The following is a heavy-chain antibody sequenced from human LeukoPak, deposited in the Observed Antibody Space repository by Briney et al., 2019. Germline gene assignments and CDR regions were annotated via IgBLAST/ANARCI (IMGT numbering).Heavy chain of an antibody. Sequence: ASVKVSCKASGGTFSSYAISWVRQAPGQGLEWMGIINPSGGSTSYAQKFQGRVTMTRDTSTSTVYMELSSLRSEDTAVYYCARGRYCSSTSCYTYLFDYRGQGTLVTVSS. CDR1: GGTFSSYA. V-gene: IGHV1-46*01. J-gene: IGHJ4*02. CDR3: ARGRYCSSTSCYTYLFDY. CDR2: INPSGGST. D-gene: IGHD2-2*02.